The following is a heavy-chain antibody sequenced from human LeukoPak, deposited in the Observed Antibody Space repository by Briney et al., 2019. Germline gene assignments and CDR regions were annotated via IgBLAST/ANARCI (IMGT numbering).Heavy chain of an antibody. CDR3: TYSSSWRGGFY. CDR2: IYYSGST. V-gene: IGHV4-30-4*01. CDR1: GGSISSGDYY. J-gene: IGHJ4*02. D-gene: IGHD6-13*01. Sequence: TTETLSLTCTVPGGSISSGDYYWSWIRQPPGKGLEWIGYIYYSGSTYYNPSLKSRVTISVDTSKNQFSLKLSSVTAADTAVYYCTYSSSWRGGFYWGQGTLVTVSS.